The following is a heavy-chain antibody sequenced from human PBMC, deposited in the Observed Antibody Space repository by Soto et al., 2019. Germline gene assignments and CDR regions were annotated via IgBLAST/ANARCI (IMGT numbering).Heavy chain of an antibody. V-gene: IGHV4-34*02. CDR2: IDHSGST. CDR1: GGSFRDYY. D-gene: IGHD2-2*01. CDR3: ARLPGECTTATCYAVRRGDY. J-gene: IGHJ4*02. Sequence: QVYLQQWGAGLLKPSETLSLTCDVYGGSFRDYYWNWVRQTPGKGLEWIGEIDHSGSTNYNPSLKSRVTISLHTSKNQFSLNLTSVTAADTAVYYCARLPGECTTATCYAVRRGDYWGQGTLVTVSS.